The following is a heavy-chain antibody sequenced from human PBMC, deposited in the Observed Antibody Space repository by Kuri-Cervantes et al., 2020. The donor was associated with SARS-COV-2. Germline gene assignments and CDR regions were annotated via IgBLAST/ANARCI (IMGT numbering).Heavy chain of an antibody. D-gene: IGHD3-10*01. CDR2: IIPIFGTA. CDR3: ARPPDPVGSGYGMDV. Sequence: SVKVSCKASGFTFSSYGISWVRQAPGQGLEWMGGIIPIFGTANYAQKFQGRVTITADESTSTAYMELSSLRSEDTAVYYCARPPDPVGSGYGMDVWGQGTTVTVSS. J-gene: IGHJ6*02. V-gene: IGHV1-69*13. CDR1: GFTFSSYG.